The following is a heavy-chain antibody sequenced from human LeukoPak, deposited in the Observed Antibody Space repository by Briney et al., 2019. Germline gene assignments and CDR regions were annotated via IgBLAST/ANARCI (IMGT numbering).Heavy chain of an antibody. Sequence: GASVKVSCKASGYTFTSYYMHWVRQAPGQGLEWMGIINPSGGSTSYAQKFQGRVTMTRDMSTSTVYMELSSLRSEDTAVYYCAREGVVPVAISLDYYYYMDVWGKGTTVTVSS. D-gene: IGHD2-2*01. V-gene: IGHV1-46*01. CDR2: INPSGGST. J-gene: IGHJ6*03. CDR1: GYTFTSYY. CDR3: AREGVVPVAISLDYYYYMDV.